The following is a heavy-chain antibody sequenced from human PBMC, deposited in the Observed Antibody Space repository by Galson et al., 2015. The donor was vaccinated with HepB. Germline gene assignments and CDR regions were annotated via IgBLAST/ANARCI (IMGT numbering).Heavy chain of an antibody. CDR1: GYTFTNYA. V-gene: IGHV1-18*04. D-gene: IGHD6-19*01. Sequence: SVKVSCKASGYTFTNYAISWVRQAPGQGLEWMGWVSAYNGNTNYAQKFQGRVTMTTDKSTNTAYMELRSLKSDDTAVYYCARLDSSGWPLEGFDYWGQGTLVTVSS. CDR2: VSAYNGNT. CDR3: ARLDSSGWPLEGFDY. J-gene: IGHJ4*02.